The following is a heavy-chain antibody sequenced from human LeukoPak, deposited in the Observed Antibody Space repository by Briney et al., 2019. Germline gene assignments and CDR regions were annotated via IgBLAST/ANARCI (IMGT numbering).Heavy chain of an antibody. J-gene: IGHJ3*02. CDR1: GFTFSSYS. CDR2: ISSSSSYI. CDR3: ARVQYCGGDCHAFDI. D-gene: IGHD2-21*02. V-gene: IGHV3-21*01. Sequence: GGSLRLSCAASGFTFSSYSMNWVRKAPGKGLEWVSSISSSSSYIYYADSVKGRFTISRDNAKNSLYLQMNSLRAEDTAVYYCARVQYCGGDCHAFDIWGQGTMVTVSS.